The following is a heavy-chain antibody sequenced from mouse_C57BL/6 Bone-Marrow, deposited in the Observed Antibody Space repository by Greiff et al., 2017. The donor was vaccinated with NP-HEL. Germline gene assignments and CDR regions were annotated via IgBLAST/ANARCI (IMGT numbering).Heavy chain of an antibody. Sequence: QVQLQQPGAELVKPGASVKMSCKASGYTFTSYWITWVKQRPGQGLEWIGDIYPGSGSTNYNEKFKSKATLTVDKSSSTAYMQLRSLTSEDSAVSDCASDNGPPWYSYWGQGTTLTVSS. CDR3: ASDNGPPWYSY. J-gene: IGHJ2*01. CDR2: IYPGSGST. V-gene: IGHV1-55*01. CDR1: GYTFTSYW. D-gene: IGHD2-1*01.